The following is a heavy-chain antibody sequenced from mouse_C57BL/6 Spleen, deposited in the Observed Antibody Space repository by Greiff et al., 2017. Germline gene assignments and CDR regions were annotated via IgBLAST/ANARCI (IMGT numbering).Heavy chain of an antibody. CDR2: IYPRDGST. CDR1: GYTFTSYD. V-gene: IGHV1-85*01. CDR3: ARGIADYAMDY. J-gene: IGHJ4*01. D-gene: IGHD2-12*01. Sequence: QVQLKQSGPELVKPGASVKLSCKASGYTFTSYDINWVKQRPGQGLEWIGWIYPRDGSTKYNEKFKGKATLTVDTSSSTAYMELHSLTSEDSAVYFCARGIADYAMDYWGQGTSVTVSS.